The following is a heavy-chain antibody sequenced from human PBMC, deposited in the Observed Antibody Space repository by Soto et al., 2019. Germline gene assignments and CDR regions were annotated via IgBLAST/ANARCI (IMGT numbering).Heavy chain of an antibody. CDR2: ISGSGGST. CDR1: GFTFSSXX. CDR3: AKGALHYYYYGMDV. V-gene: IGHV3-23*01. Sequence: GGSLRLSCAASGFTFSSXXXXXXXQAPGKGLEWVSDISGSGGSTSYADSVKGRFTISRDNSKNTLYLQMNSLRAEDTAVYYCAKGALHYYYYGMDVWGQGTTVTVSS. J-gene: IGHJ6*02.